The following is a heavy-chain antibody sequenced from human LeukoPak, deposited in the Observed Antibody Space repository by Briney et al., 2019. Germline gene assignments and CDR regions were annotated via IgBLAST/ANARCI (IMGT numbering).Heavy chain of an antibody. CDR2: IYPGDSGT. CDR3: ARLTNLYSGSHWY. J-gene: IGHJ4*02. V-gene: IGHV5-51*01. CDR1: GYSFTSYW. D-gene: IGHD1-26*01. Sequence: GESLKISCKGSGYSFTSYWIAWVRQMPGKGLEWMGIIYPGDSGTRYSPSFQGQVTISADKFISTAYLQWSSLKASDTAMYYCARLTNLYSGSHWYWGQGTLVTVSS.